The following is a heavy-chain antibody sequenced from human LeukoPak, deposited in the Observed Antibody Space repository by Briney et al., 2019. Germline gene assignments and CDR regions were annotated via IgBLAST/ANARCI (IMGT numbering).Heavy chain of an antibody. D-gene: IGHD7-27*01. Sequence: SETLSLTCTVSGYSISSGFYWGWIRQPPGKGLEWIGSIHYSGITSYNPSLKSRVTTSSDTSKNHFSLKLSSVTAADTAVYFCARVNWVPDYWGQGILVTVSS. CDR2: IHYSGIT. V-gene: IGHV4-38-2*02. CDR1: GYSISSGFY. CDR3: ARVNWVPDY. J-gene: IGHJ4*02.